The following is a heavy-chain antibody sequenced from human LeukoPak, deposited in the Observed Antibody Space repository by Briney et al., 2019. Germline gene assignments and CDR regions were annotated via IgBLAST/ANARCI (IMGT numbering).Heavy chain of an antibody. CDR3: AIDRGYCSTTSCHFDY. Sequence: GGSLRLSCAASGFAFSDYYMSWIRQAPGKGLEWVSYISSRSSYTKYADSVRGRFTISRDNAKNSLYLQMNSLRAEDTALYYCAIDRGYCSTTSCHFDYWGQGALVTVSS. D-gene: IGHD2-2*01. CDR1: GFAFSDYY. V-gene: IGHV3-11*06. CDR2: ISSRSSYT. J-gene: IGHJ4*02.